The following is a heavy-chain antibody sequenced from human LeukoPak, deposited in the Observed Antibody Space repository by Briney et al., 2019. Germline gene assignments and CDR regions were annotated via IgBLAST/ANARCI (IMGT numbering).Heavy chain of an antibody. CDR1: GFTFNTYS. Sequence: GGSLRLSCEASGFTFNTYSMNWARQAPGKGLEWVSFIYSGGNTHYSDSVKGRFTISRDNSQNTLYLQMNSLRAEDTAIYYCARRAGEYSHPYDYWGQGTLVTVSS. V-gene: IGHV3-53*01. J-gene: IGHJ4*02. CDR2: IYSGGNT. D-gene: IGHD2-15*01. CDR3: ARRAGEYSHPYDY.